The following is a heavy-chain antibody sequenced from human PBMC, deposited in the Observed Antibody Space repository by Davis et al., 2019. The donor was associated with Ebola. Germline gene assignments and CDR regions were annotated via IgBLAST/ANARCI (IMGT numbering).Heavy chain of an antibody. D-gene: IGHD3-10*01. CDR3: ARGGLRYYYGSGSYFPLDP. V-gene: IGHV1-18*01. CDR2: ISAYNGNT. CDR1: GYTFTSYG. J-gene: IGHJ5*02. Sequence: AASVKVSCKASGYTFTSYGISWVRQAPGQGLEWMGWISAYNGNTNYAQKLQGRVTMATDTSTSTAYMELRSLRSDDTAVYYCARGGLRYYYGSGSYFPLDPWGQGTLVTVSS.